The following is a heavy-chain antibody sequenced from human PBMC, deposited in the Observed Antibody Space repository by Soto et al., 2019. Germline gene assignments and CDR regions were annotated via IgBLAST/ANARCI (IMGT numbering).Heavy chain of an antibody. CDR1: GFTFSRYW. D-gene: IGHD2-21*02. V-gene: IGHV3-74*01. Sequence: PGGSLRLSCAASGFTFSRYWMHWVRQAPGKGLVWVSRINSDGNSTSYADSVKGRFTISRDNAKNTLYLQMNSLRAEDTAVYYCARGLHFGYIDYWGQGILVTVSS. CDR2: INSDGNST. CDR3: ARGLHFGYIDY. J-gene: IGHJ4*02.